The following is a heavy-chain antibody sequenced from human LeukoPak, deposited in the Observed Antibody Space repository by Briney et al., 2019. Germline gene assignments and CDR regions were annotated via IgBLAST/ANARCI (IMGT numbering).Heavy chain of an antibody. J-gene: IGHJ4*02. V-gene: IGHV1-2*02. Sequence: ASVKVSCKASGYTFTGYYIHWVRQAPGQGLEWMGWINPNIDGTNYAQKFQGRVTMTGDRSISTAYMELSRLRSDDTAVYYCARERTPGSGYGVDYWGQGTVVTVSS. CDR2: INPNIDGT. CDR3: ARERTPGSGYGVDY. CDR1: GYTFTGYY. D-gene: IGHD6-25*01.